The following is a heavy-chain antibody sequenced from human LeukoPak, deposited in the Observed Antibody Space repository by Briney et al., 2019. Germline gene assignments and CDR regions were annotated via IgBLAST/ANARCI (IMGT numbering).Heavy chain of an antibody. Sequence: GASVKVSCKASGYTFTSYGSTWVRQAPGRGLEWMGWISAYNGNTKYAQKLQGRVTMTTDTSTDTAHMELRSLRSDDTAVYYCARDGAWFGEFAVDYWGQGTLVTVSS. D-gene: IGHD3-10*01. J-gene: IGHJ4*02. CDR1: GYTFTSYG. CDR3: ARDGAWFGEFAVDY. V-gene: IGHV1-18*01. CDR2: ISAYNGNT.